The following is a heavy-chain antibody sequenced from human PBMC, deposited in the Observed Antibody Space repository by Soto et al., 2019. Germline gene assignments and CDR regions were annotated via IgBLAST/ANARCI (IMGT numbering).Heavy chain of an antibody. CDR3: AKVFYYYDSSGYYYFDY. CDR2: ISGSGSTI. CDR1: GFTFSSYA. V-gene: IGHV3-23*01. Sequence: VGSLRLSCAASGFTFSSYAVSWVRQAPGKGPEWISSISGSGSTIYYADSVKGRFTISRDNSKNTLYLQMSSLRAEDTAVYYCAKVFYYYDSSGYYYFDYWGQGTLVTVSS. D-gene: IGHD3-22*01. J-gene: IGHJ4*02.